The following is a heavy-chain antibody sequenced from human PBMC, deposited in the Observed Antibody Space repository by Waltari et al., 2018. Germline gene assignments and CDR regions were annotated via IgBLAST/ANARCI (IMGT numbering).Heavy chain of an antibody. D-gene: IGHD3-3*01. V-gene: IGHV3-15*01. CDR3: STDRDDFRSGPGAYMDV. CDR2: IKIKTEVGTT. CDR1: GFTFGSAW. J-gene: IGHJ6*04. Sequence: EAQMVESGGGLVKPGGSLRLSWAASGFTFGSAWMSRVCPAPGKGLEWVGRIKIKTEVGTTEYAAPVRGRFTISRDDSKNTLYLQMNSLETEDTAVYYCSTDRDDFRSGPGAYMDVWGTGTTVTVSS.